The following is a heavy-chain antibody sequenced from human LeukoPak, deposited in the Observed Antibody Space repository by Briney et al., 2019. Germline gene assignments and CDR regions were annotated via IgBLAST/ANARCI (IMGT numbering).Heavy chain of an antibody. V-gene: IGHV4-30-4*01. J-gene: IGHJ4*02. CDR3: ARYCSGGSCYFNRHSLEVYYFDY. CDR2: IYYSGST. CDR1: GGSISSGDYY. Sequence: SETLSLTCTVSGGSISSGDYYWRWIRQPPGRGLEWIGYIYYSGSTYYNPSLKSRVTISVDTSKNQFSLKLSSVTAADTAVYYCARYCSGGSCYFNRHSLEVYYFDYWGQGTLVTVSS. D-gene: IGHD2-15*01.